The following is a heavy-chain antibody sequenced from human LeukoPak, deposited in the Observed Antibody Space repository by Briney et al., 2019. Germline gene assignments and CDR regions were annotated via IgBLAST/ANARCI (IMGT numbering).Heavy chain of an antibody. CDR3: ARGANCSGTSCYMDWFDP. J-gene: IGHJ5*02. D-gene: IGHD2-2*02. V-gene: IGHV1-69*05. CDR1: GGTFSSYA. CDR2: IIPIFGTA. Sequence: ASVKVSCKASGGTFSSYAISWVRQAPGQGLEWMGGIIPIFGTANYAQKFQGRVTITTDESTSTAYMELSSLRSEDTAVYYCARGANCSGTSCYMDWFDPWGQGTLVTVSS.